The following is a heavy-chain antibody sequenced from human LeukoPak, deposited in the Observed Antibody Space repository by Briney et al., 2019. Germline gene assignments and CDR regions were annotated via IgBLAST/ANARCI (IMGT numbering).Heavy chain of an antibody. D-gene: IGHD6-19*01. CDR2: INPNSGGT. CDR3: ARDVKSSGWLSYYYYYMDV. CDR1: GYTFTGYY. Sequence: ASVKVSCKASGYTFTGYYMHWVRQAPGQGLEWMGWINPNSGGTNYAQKLQGRVTMTTDTSTSTAYMELRSLRSDDTAVYYCARDVKSSGWLSYYYYYMDVWGKGTTVTISS. J-gene: IGHJ6*03. V-gene: IGHV1-2*02.